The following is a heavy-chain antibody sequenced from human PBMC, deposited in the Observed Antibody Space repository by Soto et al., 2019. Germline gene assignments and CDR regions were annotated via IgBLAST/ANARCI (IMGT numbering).Heavy chain of an antibody. V-gene: IGHV3-49*03. Sequence: GGSLRLSCTASGFTFGDYAMSWFRQAPGKGLEWVGFIRSKAYGGTTEYAASVKGRFTISRDDSKSIAYLQMNSLKTEDTAVYYCIGGGVYSRGGDEVNNWCDPWGQGTLVTVSS. CDR1: GFTFGDYA. J-gene: IGHJ5*02. CDR2: IRSKAYGGTT. D-gene: IGHD6-19*01. CDR3: IGGGVYSRGGDEVNNWCDP.